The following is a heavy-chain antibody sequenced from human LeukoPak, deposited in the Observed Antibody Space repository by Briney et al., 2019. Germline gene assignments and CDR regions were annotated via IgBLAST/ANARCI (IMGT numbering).Heavy chain of an antibody. CDR3: ARVIEDAYYYYYMDV. CDR1: GFTFSDYY. V-gene: IGHV3-11*04. J-gene: IGHJ6*03. D-gene: IGHD2-21*01. Sequence: KPGGSLRLSCAASGFTFSDYYMSWLRQAPGKGLEWVSYISSSGSTIYYADSVKGRFTISRDNAKNSLYLQMNSLRAEDTAVYYCARVIEDAYYYYYMDVWGKGTTVTVSS. CDR2: ISSSGSTI.